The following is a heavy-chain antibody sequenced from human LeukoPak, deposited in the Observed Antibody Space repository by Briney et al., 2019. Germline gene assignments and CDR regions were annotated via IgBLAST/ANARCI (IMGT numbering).Heavy chain of an antibody. V-gene: IGHV4-34*01. CDR2: INHSGST. CDR1: GGSFSGYY. J-gene: IGHJ6*02. D-gene: IGHD2-8*01. Sequence: PSETLPLTCAVYGGSFSGYYWSWIRQPPGKGLEWIGEINHSGSTNYNPSLESRVTISVDKSKNQLSLRLTSVTAADTAVYYCARDNGAIRAYYYHGMDVWGQGTTVTVSS. CDR3: ARDNGAIRAYYYHGMDV.